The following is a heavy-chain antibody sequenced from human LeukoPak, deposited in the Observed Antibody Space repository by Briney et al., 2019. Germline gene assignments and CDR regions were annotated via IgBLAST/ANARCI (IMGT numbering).Heavy chain of an antibody. Sequence: GGSLRLSCAASGFTFSNSDMNWVHQAPGKGLEWVSGVSWNGSRTHYADSVKGQFIISRDNSRNTLYLQTNSLRAEDTAVYYCVRVRCTNGVCPGVWNYYMDVWGKGTTVTVSS. CDR2: VSWNGSRT. J-gene: IGHJ6*03. V-gene: IGHV3-35*02. CDR1: GFTFSNSD. CDR3: VRVRCTNGVCPGVWNYYMDV. D-gene: IGHD2-8*01.